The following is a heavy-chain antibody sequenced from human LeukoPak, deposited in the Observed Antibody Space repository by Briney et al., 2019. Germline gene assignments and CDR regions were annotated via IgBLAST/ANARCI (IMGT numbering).Heavy chain of an antibody. D-gene: IGHD2-15*01. J-gene: IGHJ4*02. V-gene: IGHV3-7*01. CDR3: ATDGFCSGGACFRKNDF. CDR1: GLIFGNYW. CDR2: ISQDGTEK. Sequence: GGSLRLSCAASGLIFGNYWMTWVRQAPGKGLEWVARISQDGTEKFYVGSAEGRFTISRDNAKNSLYVQMNSLSAEDTALYFCATDGFCSGGACFRKNDFWGQGTLVTVSS.